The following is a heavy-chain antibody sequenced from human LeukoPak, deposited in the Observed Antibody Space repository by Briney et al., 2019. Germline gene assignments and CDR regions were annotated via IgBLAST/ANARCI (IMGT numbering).Heavy chain of an antibody. CDR1: GFTFSSYG. V-gene: IGHV3-30*02. J-gene: IGHJ1*01. CDR3: AKGPYDFWSGYHFQH. Sequence: SGGSLRLSCAASGFTFSSYGMHWVRQAPGKGLEWVAFIRYDGSNKYYADSVKGRFTISRDNSKNTLYLQMNSQRAEDTAVYYCAKGPYDFWSGYHFQHWGQGTLVTVSS. D-gene: IGHD3-3*01. CDR2: IRYDGSNK.